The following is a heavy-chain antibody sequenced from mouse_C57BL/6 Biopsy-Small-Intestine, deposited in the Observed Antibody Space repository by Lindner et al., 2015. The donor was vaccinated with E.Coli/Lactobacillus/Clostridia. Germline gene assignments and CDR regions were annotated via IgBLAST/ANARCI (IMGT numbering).Heavy chain of an antibody. J-gene: IGHJ2*01. D-gene: IGHD2-2*01. CDR2: INPKTGDA. Sequence: VQLQESGPELVKPGASVKMSCKASGYTFTDYNIRWVKQSHGQSLEWIGYINPKTGDATYNQKFKGKATLTVNKSSSTAFMDLRSLTSEDSAVYYCASYGYDFDNWGQGTTLTVSS. CDR1: GYTFTDYN. CDR3: ASYGYDFDN. V-gene: IGHV1-22*01.